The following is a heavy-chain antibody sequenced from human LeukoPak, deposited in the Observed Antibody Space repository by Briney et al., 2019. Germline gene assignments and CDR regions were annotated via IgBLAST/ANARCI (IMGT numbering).Heavy chain of an antibody. CDR2: INHSGST. V-gene: IGHV4-34*01. CDR1: GGSFSGYY. D-gene: IGHD2-2*01. Sequence: SETLSLTCAVYGGSFSGYYWSWIRQPPGKGLEWIGEINHSGSTNYNPSLKSRVTISVDTSKNQFSLKLSSVTAADTAVYYCARSRYCSSTSCYYIYYYMDVWGKGTTITVSS. CDR3: ARSRYCSSTSCYYIYYYMDV. J-gene: IGHJ6*03.